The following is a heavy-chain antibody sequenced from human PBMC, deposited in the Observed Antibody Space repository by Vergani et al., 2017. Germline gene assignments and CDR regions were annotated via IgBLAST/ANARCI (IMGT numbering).Heavy chain of an antibody. D-gene: IGHD2-2*01. CDR2: ISSSSSYI. CDR3: ARDLPAGIEVVPASGAFDI. J-gene: IGHJ3*02. CDR1: GFTFSSYS. Sequence: EVQLVESGGGLVKPGGSLRLSCAASGFTFSSYSMNWVRQAPGKGLEWVSSISSSSSYIYYADSVKGRFTISRDNAKNSLYLQMNSLRAEDTAVYYCARDLPAGIEVVPASGAFDIWGQGTMVTVSS. V-gene: IGHV3-21*01.